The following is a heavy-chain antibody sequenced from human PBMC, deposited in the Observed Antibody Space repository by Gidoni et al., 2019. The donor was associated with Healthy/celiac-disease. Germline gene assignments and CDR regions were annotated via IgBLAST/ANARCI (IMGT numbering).Heavy chain of an antibody. D-gene: IGHD2-15*01. CDR3: ATGEDEIDY. J-gene: IGHJ4*02. CDR2: CDPEDGET. Sequence: QVKLVQPGAGVTKPGASSKASCKVSGYTLTELSMHWVRQAPGKGLEWMGGCDPEDGETIYAQKFQGRVTMTEDTSTDTAYMELSSLRSEDTAVYYCATGEDEIDYWGQGTLVTVSS. CDR1: GYTLTELS. V-gene: IGHV1-24*01.